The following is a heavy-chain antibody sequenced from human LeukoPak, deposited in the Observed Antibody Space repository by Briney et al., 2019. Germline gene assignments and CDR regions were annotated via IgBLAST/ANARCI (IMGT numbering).Heavy chain of an antibody. CDR1: GFTFSSYS. Sequence: GGSLRLSCAASGFTFSSYSMNWVRQAPGKGLEWVASISSSSSYIYYADSVKGRFTISRDNAKNSLYLQMNSLRAEDTAVYYCARDGGYCSSTSCRLYYYYGMDVWGQGTTVTVSS. V-gene: IGHV3-21*01. D-gene: IGHD2-2*01. CDR3: ARDGGYCSSTSCRLYYYYGMDV. CDR2: ISSSSSYI. J-gene: IGHJ6*02.